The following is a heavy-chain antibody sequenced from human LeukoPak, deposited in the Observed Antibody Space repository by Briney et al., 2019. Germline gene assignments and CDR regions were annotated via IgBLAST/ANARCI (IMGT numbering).Heavy chain of an antibody. Sequence: PSETLSLTCAVSDESFSGYYWNWIRQPPGRGLEWIGAINYSGSTQYHPSLKSRVSMSVDKSKKQVSLKLSSVTVADTAVYYCAREGRGGHNIDYWGQGTLAIVSS. V-gene: IGHV4-34*01. CDR3: AREGRGGHNIDY. CDR1: DESFSGYY. J-gene: IGHJ4*02. CDR2: INYSGST. D-gene: IGHD2-15*01.